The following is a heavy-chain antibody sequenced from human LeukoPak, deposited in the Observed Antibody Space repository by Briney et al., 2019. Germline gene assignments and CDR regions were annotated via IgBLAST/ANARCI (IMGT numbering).Heavy chain of an antibody. Sequence: PGRSLRLSCAASGFTFSSYGMHWVRQAPGKGLEWVAVIWYDGSNKYYADSVKCRFTISRDNSKNTLYLQMNSLRAKDTAVYYCARDPNYYDSSGYNTDYWGQGTLVTVSS. D-gene: IGHD3-22*01. V-gene: IGHV3-33*01. CDR2: IWYDGSNK. J-gene: IGHJ4*02. CDR1: GFTFSSYG. CDR3: ARDPNYYDSSGYNTDY.